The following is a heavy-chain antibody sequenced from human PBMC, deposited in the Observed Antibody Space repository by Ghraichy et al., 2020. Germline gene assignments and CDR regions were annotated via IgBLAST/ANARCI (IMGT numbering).Heavy chain of an antibody. CDR2: ISGGGDRT. J-gene: IGHJ6*02. Sequence: GGSLTLSLTCAASGFTFTNYGISWVRQSPGKGLEWVSGISGGGDRTYYADSVKGRFTISRDNSKNTVNLQMNRLRVEDTALYHCAKEGCYSDTWYPSQCGMDVWGQGTAVTVSS. V-gene: IGHV3-23*01. D-gene: IGHD6-13*01. CDR1: GFTFTNYG. CDR3: AKEGCYSDTWYPSQCGMDV.